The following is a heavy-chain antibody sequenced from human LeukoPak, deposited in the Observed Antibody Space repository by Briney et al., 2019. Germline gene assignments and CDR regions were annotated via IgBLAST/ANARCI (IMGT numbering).Heavy chain of an antibody. Sequence: GGSLRLSCAASGFTFTSFWMSWVRQAPGKGLEWVANIKEDGSEKYYVDSVMGRFTISRDNAKNSQYLEMNSLRAEDTAVYYCARGRFNYDSTGYSSFYHWGQGTLVTVSS. V-gene: IGHV3-7*01. D-gene: IGHD3-22*01. J-gene: IGHJ4*02. CDR3: ARGRFNYDSTGYSSFYH. CDR2: IKEDGSEK. CDR1: GFTFTSFW.